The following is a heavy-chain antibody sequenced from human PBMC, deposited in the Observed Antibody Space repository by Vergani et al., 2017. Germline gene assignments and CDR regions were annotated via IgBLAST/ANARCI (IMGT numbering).Heavy chain of an antibody. Sequence: QVQLVESGGGVVQPGRPLRLSCAASGFTFSSYGMHWVRQAPGKGLEWVAVISYDGSNKYYADSVKGRFTISRDNSKNTLYLQMNSLRAEDTALYYCAKDAFYGVTGYFDYWGQGTLVTVSS. CDR3: AKDAFYGVTGYFDY. J-gene: IGHJ4*02. CDR2: ISYDGSNK. CDR1: GFTFSSYG. V-gene: IGHV3-30*18. D-gene: IGHD4-17*01.